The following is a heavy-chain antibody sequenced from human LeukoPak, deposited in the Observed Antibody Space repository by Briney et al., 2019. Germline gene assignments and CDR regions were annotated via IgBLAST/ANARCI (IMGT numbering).Heavy chain of an antibody. CDR3: ARGNHYYDSSDKYYYYMDV. CDR2: IIPIFGTA. CDR1: GGTFSSYA. D-gene: IGHD3-22*01. Sequence: SVKVSCKASGGTFSSYAISWVRQAPGQGLEWMGGIIPIFGTANYAQKFQGRVTITTDESTSTAYMELSSLRSEDTAVYYCARGNHYYDSSDKYYYYMDVWGKGTTVTVSS. V-gene: IGHV1-69*05. J-gene: IGHJ6*03.